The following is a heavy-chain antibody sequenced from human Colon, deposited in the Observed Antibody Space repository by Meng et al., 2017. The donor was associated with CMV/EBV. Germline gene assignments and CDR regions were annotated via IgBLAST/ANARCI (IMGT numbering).Heavy chain of an antibody. Sequence: SETLSLTCTVSGDSVSSGDYYWSWIRQPPGKALEWIGYIFYIGSTNYNPSLKGRATISIDTSNNQFSLKLNSVTAADTAVYFCARDPVVLGGGYHGMDVRGPGTTVTVSS. D-gene: IGHD2-21*01. CDR1: GDSVSSGDYY. CDR2: IFYIGST. CDR3: ARDPVVLGGGYHGMDV. J-gene: IGHJ6*02. V-gene: IGHV4-61*08.